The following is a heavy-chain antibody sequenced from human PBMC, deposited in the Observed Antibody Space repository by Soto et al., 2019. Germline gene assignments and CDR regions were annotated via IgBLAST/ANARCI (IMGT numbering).Heavy chain of an antibody. CDR1: GGSMSSYY. CDR3: ARYASASNEGWFDP. D-gene: IGHD3-10*01. Sequence: QVQLQESGPGLVKPSETLSLTCSVSGGSMSSYYWSWIRQPPGKGLEWIAFVHYSGRIDYNPSLKSRVTISLDTSKNHFSLTLTSVTAADTAVYYCARYASASNEGWFDPWGQGTLVTVSS. CDR2: VHYSGRI. V-gene: IGHV4-59*01. J-gene: IGHJ5*02.